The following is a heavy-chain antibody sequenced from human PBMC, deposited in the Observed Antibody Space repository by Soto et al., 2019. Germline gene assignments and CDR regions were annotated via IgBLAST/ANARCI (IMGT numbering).Heavy chain of an antibody. D-gene: IGHD4-17*01. V-gene: IGHV4-59*12. CDR2: IYYSGRT. Sequence: SETLSLTCTVSGGSISSYYWSWIRQPPGKGLEWIGYIYYSGRTNYNPSLKSRVTISVDTSKNQFSLKLSSVTAADTAVYYCARDGEDGDYGYYYYYMDVWGKGTTVTVSS. CDR3: ARDGEDGDYGYYYYYMDV. J-gene: IGHJ6*03. CDR1: GGSISSYY.